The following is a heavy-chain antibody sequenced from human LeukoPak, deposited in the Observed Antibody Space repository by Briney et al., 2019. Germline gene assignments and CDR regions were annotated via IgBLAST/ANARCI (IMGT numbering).Heavy chain of an antibody. CDR2: ISAYNGNT. Sequence: GASVKVSCKASGYTFTSYYMHWVRQAPGQGLEWMGWISAYNGNTNYAQKLQGRVTMTTDTSTSTAYMELRSLRSDDTAVYYCARDRGVRGVIDYYYYMDVWGKGTTVTISS. J-gene: IGHJ6*03. CDR3: ARDRGVRGVIDYYYYMDV. D-gene: IGHD3-10*01. CDR1: GYTFTSYY. V-gene: IGHV1-18*04.